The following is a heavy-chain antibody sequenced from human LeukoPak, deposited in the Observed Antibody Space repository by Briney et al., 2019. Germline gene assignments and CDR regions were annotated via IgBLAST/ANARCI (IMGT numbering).Heavy chain of an antibody. CDR2: IYPGDSDT. CDR3: ARPGQIDDILTGYYPTGFDY. CDR1: GYSFSVYW. V-gene: IGHV5-51*01. Sequence: GESLKISCKTSGYSFSVYWIGWVRQMPGKGLEWMGIIYPGDSDTRYSPSLQGQVTISADKSISTAYLQWHSLEASDTAMYYCARPGQIDDILTGYYPTGFDYWGQGTLVTVSS. D-gene: IGHD3-9*01. J-gene: IGHJ4*02.